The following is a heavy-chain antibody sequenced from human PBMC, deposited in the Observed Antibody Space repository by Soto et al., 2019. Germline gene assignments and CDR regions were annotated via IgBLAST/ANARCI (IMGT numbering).Heavy chain of an antibody. D-gene: IGHD3-22*01. CDR2: INHSGST. CDR1: GGSYSGYY. Sequence: PSETVSLACAVCGGSYSGYYWSWIRQPPGKWLEWIGEINHSGSTNYSRSLKSRVTISVDTSKNQFSLKLSSVTAADTAVYYCALVYYGYDSSGSHYPPIYYLGYWGQCTIVTVSS. V-gene: IGHV4-34*01. CDR3: ALVYYGYDSSGSHYPPIYYLGY. J-gene: IGHJ4*02.